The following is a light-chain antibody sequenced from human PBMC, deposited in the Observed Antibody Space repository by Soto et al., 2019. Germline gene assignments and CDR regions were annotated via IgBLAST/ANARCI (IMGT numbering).Light chain of an antibody. CDR3: QNYNSAPQT. V-gene: IGKV1-27*01. J-gene: IGKJ2*01. CDR1: QGIRSY. Sequence: DIEMTQSPSSLSTSVGDRVTITCRASQGIRSYLAWYQQKPGKVPKLLIYAASALQSGVPSRFSGSGSGTDFTLTISSLPTEDVATYYCQNYNSAPQTFGLGTKVEIK. CDR2: AAS.